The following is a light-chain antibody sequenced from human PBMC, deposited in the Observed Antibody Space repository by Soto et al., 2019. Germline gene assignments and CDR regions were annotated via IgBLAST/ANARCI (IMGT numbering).Light chain of an antibody. CDR1: RTVGSY. Sequence: EIVLTQSPATLSVSPGERATLSCRASRTVGSYLAWYQQKPGQAPRLLIYDASNRATGIPARFTGSGSGTEFTLTISDLQSEDFAVYYCQQYNSWPITFGQGTRLEIK. CDR3: QQYNSWPIT. J-gene: IGKJ5*01. V-gene: IGKV3-11*01. CDR2: DAS.